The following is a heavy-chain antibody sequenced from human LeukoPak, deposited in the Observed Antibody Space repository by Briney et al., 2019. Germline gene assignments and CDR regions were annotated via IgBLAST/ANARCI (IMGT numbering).Heavy chain of an antibody. CDR1: GSSFTTYW. Sequence: GASLKISCQGSGSSFTTYWIGWVRQMPGKGLEWMGIIYPGDSDTTYSPSFQGQVSISADKSIDTAYLQWSSLKASDTAVYYCARLVGSGHQHFDYWGQGTLVTVSS. CDR2: IYPGDSDT. V-gene: IGHV5-51*01. CDR3: ARLVGSGHQHFDY. D-gene: IGHD6-19*01. J-gene: IGHJ4*02.